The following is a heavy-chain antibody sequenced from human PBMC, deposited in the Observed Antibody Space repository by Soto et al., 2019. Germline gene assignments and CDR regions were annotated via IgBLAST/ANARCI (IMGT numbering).Heavy chain of an antibody. CDR2: IWYDGSNK. CDR3: ARDCRHYDSSGYREGYYFDY. V-gene: IGHV3-33*01. J-gene: IGHJ4*02. Sequence: LRLSCAASGFTFSSYGMHWVRQAPGKGLEWVAVIWYDGSNKYYADSVKGRFTISRDNSKNTLYLQMNSLRAEDTAVYYCARDCRHYDSSGYREGYYFDYWGQGTLVTVSS. D-gene: IGHD3-22*01. CDR1: GFTFSSYG.